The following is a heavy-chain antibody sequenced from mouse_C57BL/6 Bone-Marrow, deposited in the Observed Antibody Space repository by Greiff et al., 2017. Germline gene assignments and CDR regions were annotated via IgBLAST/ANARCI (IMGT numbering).Heavy chain of an antibody. D-gene: IGHD2-3*01. V-gene: IGHV3-6*01. CDR2: ISYDGSN. CDR3: ARGGWLFAY. J-gene: IGHJ3*01. Sequence: EVQRVESGPGLVKPSQSLSLTCSVTGYSITSGYYWNWIRQFPGNKLEWMGYISYDGSNNYNPSLKNRISITRDTSNNQFFLKLNSVTTEDTATYYCARGGWLFAYWGQGTLVTVSA. CDR1: GYSITSGYY.